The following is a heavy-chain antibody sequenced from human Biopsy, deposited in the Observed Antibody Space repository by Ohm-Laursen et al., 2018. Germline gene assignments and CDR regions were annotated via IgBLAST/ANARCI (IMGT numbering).Heavy chain of an antibody. CDR1: GDSISSYY. CDR3: ARDLPSSYYYAMDV. CDR2: VYYTGST. J-gene: IGHJ6*02. Sequence: GTLSLTCIVSGDSISSYYWSWIRQPPGKGLQWIGYVYYTGSTDYNPSLQSRVTISVDTSKNHFSLRLRSVTPADTAIYYCARDLPSSYYYAMDVWGQGTTVTVSS. V-gene: IGHV4-59*01.